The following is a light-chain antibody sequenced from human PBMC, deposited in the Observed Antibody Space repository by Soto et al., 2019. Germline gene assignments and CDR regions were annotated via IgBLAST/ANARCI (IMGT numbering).Light chain of an antibody. CDR2: DAS. Sequence: PGERATLSCRASQSVSSYLAWYQQKPGQAPRLLIYDASNRATGIPARFSGSGSGTDFTLTISSLEPEDFAVYYCQQRSNWPPITFGQGTRREIK. J-gene: IGKJ5*01. CDR1: QSVSSY. V-gene: IGKV3-11*01. CDR3: QQRSNWPPIT.